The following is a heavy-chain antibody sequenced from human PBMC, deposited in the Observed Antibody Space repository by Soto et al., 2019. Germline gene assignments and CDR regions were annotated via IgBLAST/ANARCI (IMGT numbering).Heavy chain of an antibody. CDR1: GGSISSGENF. CDR3: ARDTGTYPYYFDS. Sequence: QVQLQESGPGLVKPSQTLSLTCTVSGGSISSGENFWNWIRQSPGKGLEWIGYIHHSGSTYYNPSLKSRLTISVDTSKNQISLKLNSVTAADTAVYYCARDTGTYPYYFDSWGQGTLVTLSS. CDR2: IHHSGST. J-gene: IGHJ4*02. V-gene: IGHV4-30-4*01. D-gene: IGHD1-26*01.